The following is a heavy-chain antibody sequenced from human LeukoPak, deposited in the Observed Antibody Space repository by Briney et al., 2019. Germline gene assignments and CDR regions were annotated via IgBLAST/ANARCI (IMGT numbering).Heavy chain of an antibody. D-gene: IGHD4-17*01. Sequence: SGTLSLTCTVSVGSISSYYWSWIRQPPGKRLEWIGYIYYSGSTNYNPSLKSRVTISLDTSKNQFSLKLSSVTATDTAVYYCARRRGGDYGMYYYYYMDVWGEGTTVTVSS. CDR2: IYYSGST. J-gene: IGHJ6*03. CDR1: VGSISSYY. CDR3: ARRRGGDYGMYYYYYMDV. V-gene: IGHV4-59*01.